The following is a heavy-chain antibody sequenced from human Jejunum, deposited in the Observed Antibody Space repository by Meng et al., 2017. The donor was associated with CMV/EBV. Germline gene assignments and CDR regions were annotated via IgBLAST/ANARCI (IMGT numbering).Heavy chain of an antibody. CDR2: ITDDGTT. Sequence: VLGVESGGGLVPPGVSLRLSCAASGFNFRNYWMHWVRQEPGKGPLWVSRITDDGTTNYADFVQGRFTISRDNAKNTVYLQMNSLRAEDTGIYYCTGLDYWGQGTLVTVSS. V-gene: IGHV3-74*01. CDR3: TGLDY. J-gene: IGHJ4*02. CDR1: GFNFRNYW.